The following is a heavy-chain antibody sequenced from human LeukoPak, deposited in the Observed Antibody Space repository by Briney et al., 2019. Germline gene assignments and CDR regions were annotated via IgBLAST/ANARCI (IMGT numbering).Heavy chain of an antibody. J-gene: IGHJ4*02. CDR1: GGSFSGYY. V-gene: IGHV4-34*01. Sequence: SETLSLTCAVYGGSFSGYYWSWIRQPPGKGLEWIGEINHSGSTNYSPSLKSRVTMSVDTSKNQFSLKLSSVTAADTALYYCARLSSIAVFDFWGQGTLVTVSS. D-gene: IGHD6-19*01. CDR3: ARLSSIAVFDF. CDR2: INHSGST.